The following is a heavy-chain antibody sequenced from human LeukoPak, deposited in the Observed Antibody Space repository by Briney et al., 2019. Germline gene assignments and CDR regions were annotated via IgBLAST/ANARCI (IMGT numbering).Heavy chain of an antibody. CDR2: FKQDVSEK. J-gene: IGHJ4*02. Sequence: GGSLRLSCAASGFTFSSYWMSWVRQAPGKGLEWVANFKQDVSEKCYVDSVKGRFTISRDNAKNSLYLQMNSLRAEDTAVYYCARDVYYYDSSGYYYPYYFDYWGQGTLVTVSS. CDR3: ARDVYYYDSSGYYYPYYFDY. CDR1: GFTFSSYW. V-gene: IGHV3-7*01. D-gene: IGHD3-22*01.